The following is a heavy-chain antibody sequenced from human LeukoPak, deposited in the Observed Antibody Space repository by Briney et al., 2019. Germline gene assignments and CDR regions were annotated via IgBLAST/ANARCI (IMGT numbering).Heavy chain of an antibody. CDR1: GFTFSSYT. V-gene: IGHV3-21*01. CDR3: ATLMVGPTDPHDY. CDR2: LISSSSHR. D-gene: IGHD1-26*01. J-gene: IGHJ4*02. Sequence: GSLRLSSAASGFTFSSYTMNWVRQAPGKGLEWLSSLISSSSHRYYADSVKGRFTISRDNARNSVDLHLKSLRAEDTAVYYCATLMVGPTDPHDYWGQGTQVSVSS.